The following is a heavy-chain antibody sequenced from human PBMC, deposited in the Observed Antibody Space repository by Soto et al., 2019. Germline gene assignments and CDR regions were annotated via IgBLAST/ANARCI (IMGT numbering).Heavy chain of an antibody. Sequence: ASVKVSCKASGYTFTDYAMHWVRQAPGQRLEWMGWINAGNGNTKYSQKFQGRVTITRDTSASTAYMELSSLRSEDTAVYYCARTYGDYAAFDIWGQGTMVTVSS. CDR2: INAGNGNT. J-gene: IGHJ3*02. CDR3: ARTYGDYAAFDI. CDR1: GYTFTDYA. D-gene: IGHD4-17*01. V-gene: IGHV1-3*01.